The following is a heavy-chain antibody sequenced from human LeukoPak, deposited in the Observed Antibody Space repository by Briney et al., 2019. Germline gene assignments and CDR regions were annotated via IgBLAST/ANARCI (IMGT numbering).Heavy chain of an antibody. D-gene: IGHD1-26*01. CDR3: ARRVYSGSYNWYFDL. J-gene: IGHJ2*01. Sequence: PSETLSLTCTVSGGSISSYYWSWIRQPPGKGLEWIGSISYSGSTYNNPSLKSRVTISVDTSKNQFSLKLISVTAPDTAVYYCARRVYSGSYNWYFDLWGRGTLVTVSS. CDR2: ISYSGST. CDR1: GGSISSYY. V-gene: IGHV4-59*05.